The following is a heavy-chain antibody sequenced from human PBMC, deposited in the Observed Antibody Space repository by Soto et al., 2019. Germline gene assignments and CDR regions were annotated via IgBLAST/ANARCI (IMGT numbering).Heavy chain of an antibody. V-gene: IGHV4-39*01. J-gene: IGHJ4*02. D-gene: IGHD4-17*01. CDR2: IYYSGST. Sequence: PSETLSLTCTVSGDSISSGFYFWGWVRQPPGKGLEWIGTIYYSGSTYYTPSLKSRVTVSVDTSKNQFSLKLSSVTAADTAVYYCARHFYYGDYRGYWGQGTLVTVSS. CDR1: GDSISSGFYF. CDR3: ARHFYYGDYRGY.